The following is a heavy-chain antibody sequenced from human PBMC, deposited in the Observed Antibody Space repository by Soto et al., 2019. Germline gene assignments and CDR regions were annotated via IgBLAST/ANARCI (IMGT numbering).Heavy chain of an antibody. CDR1: GGSFSGYY. V-gene: IGHV4-34*01. D-gene: IGHD3-10*01. CDR3: AKTMAMVRGVKGWFDP. J-gene: IGHJ5*02. Sequence: QVQLQQWGAGLLKPSETLSLTCAVYGGSFSGYYWSWIRQPPGKGLEWIGEINHRGSTNYNPSLKSRVTISVDTSKNQFSLTLSSVTAADTAVYYCAKTMAMVRGVKGWFDPWGQGTLVTVSS. CDR2: INHRGST.